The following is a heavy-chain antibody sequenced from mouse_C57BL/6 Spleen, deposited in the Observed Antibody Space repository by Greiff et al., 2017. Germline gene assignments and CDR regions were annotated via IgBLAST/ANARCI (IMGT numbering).Heavy chain of an antibody. J-gene: IGHJ2*01. V-gene: IGHV5-17*01. D-gene: IGHD4-1*01. CDR1: GFTFSDYG. Sequence: EVKLMESGGGLVKPGGSLKLSCAASGFTFSDYGMHWVRQAPEKGLEWVAYISSGSSTIYYADTVKGRFTISRDNAKNTLFLQMTSLRSEDTAMYYCARPGGTDYFDYWGQGTTLTVSS. CDR2: ISSGSSTI. CDR3: ARPGGTDYFDY.